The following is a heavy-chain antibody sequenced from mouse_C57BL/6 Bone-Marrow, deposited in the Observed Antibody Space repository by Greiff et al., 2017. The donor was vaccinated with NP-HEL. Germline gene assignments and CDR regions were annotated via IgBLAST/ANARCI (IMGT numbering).Heavy chain of an antibody. CDR3: ARARLMITTCHFDY. V-gene: IGHV3-6*01. Sequence: EVQRVESGPGLVKPSQSLSLTCSVTGYSITSGYYWNWIRQFPGNKLEWMGYISYDGSNNYNPSLKNRISITRDTSKNQFFLKLNSVTTEDTATYYCARARLMITTCHFDYWGQGTTLTVSS. D-gene: IGHD2-4*01. J-gene: IGHJ2*01. CDR1: GYSITSGYY. CDR2: ISYDGSN.